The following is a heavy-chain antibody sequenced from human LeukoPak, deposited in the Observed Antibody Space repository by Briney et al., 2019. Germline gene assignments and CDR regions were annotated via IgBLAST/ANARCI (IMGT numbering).Heavy chain of an antibody. D-gene: IGHD3-3*01. V-gene: IGHV3-48*03. J-gene: IGHJ4*02. CDR2: ISSSGSTI. Sequence: GGSLRLSCVASGFTFSSYEMNWVRQAPGKGLEWVSYISSSGSTIYYADSVKGRFTISRDNAKNSLYLQMNSLRAEDTAVYYCARVNTYYDFWSGYLVYWGQGTLVTVSS. CDR1: GFTFSSYE. CDR3: ARVNTYYDFWSGYLVY.